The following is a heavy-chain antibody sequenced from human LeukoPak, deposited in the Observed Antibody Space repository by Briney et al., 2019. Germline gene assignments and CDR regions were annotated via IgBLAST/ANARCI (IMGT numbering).Heavy chain of an antibody. D-gene: IGHD3-10*01. CDR3: ARDLFGSGSKYYYYYYGMDV. CDR2: ISAYNGNT. V-gene: IGHV1-18*01. J-gene: IGHJ6*02. Sequence: ASVKVSCKASGGTFSSYAISWVRQAPGQGLEWMGWISAYNGNTNYAQKLRGRVTMTTDTSTSTAYMELRSLRSDDTAVYYCARDLFGSGSKYYYYYYGMDVWGQGTTVTVSS. CDR1: GGTFSSYA.